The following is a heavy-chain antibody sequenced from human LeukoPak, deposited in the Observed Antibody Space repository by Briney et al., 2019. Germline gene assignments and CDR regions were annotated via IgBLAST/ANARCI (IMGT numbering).Heavy chain of an antibody. CDR3: AKWGDYDVLTGYYVSDF. V-gene: IGHV3-23*01. J-gene: IGHJ4*02. CDR1: GFIFSNYA. D-gene: IGHD3-9*01. Sequence: PGGSLRLSCAASGFIFSNYAMYCVRQAPGKGREWVSAISGRSGSTYYADSVKGRFTSSRDSSKNTLYLQMNSLRADDTAVYYCAKWGDYDVLTGYYVSDFWGQGTLVTVSS. CDR2: ISGRSGST.